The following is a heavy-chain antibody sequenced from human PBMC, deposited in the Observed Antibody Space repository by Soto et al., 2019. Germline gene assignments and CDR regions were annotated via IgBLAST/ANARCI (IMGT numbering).Heavy chain of an antibody. CDR1: GYTFTGYD. J-gene: IGHJ3*02. Sequence: ASVKVSCKASGYTFTGYDINWVRQATGQGLEWMGWMNPNSGNTGYAQKFQGRVTMTRNTSISTACMELSSLRSEDTAVYYCAREGGEYCSGGSCYGKDAFDIWGQGTMVTVSS. CDR3: AREGGEYCSGGSCYGKDAFDI. V-gene: IGHV1-8*01. CDR2: MNPNSGNT. D-gene: IGHD2-15*01.